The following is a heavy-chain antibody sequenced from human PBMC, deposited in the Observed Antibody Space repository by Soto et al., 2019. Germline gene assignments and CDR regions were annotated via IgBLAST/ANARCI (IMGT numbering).Heavy chain of an antibody. CDR3: AQCLLGVNYYYGMDV. Sequence: SVKVSCKASGYTFTSYDSSWVRQAPGQGLEWMGRISTIYATADYAQKFQGRVTITADESTSTAYMELSSLRSEDTAVYYCAQCLLGVNYYYGMDVWGQGTTVPVSS. D-gene: IGHD3-16*01. CDR2: ISTIYATA. V-gene: IGHV1-69*13. CDR1: GYTFTSYD. J-gene: IGHJ6*02.